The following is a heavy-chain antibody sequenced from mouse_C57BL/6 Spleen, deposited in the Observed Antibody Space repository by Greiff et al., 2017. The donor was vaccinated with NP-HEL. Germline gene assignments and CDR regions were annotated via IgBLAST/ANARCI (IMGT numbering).Heavy chain of an antibody. Sequence: VQLQQSGAELAKPGASVKLSCKASGYTFTSYWMHWVKQRPGQGLEWIGYINPSSGYTKYNQKFKDKATLTADKSSSTAYMQLSSLTYEDSAVYYCERAFITTVVATPYAMDYWGQGTSVTVSS. D-gene: IGHD1-1*01. CDR3: ERAFITTVVATPYAMDY. V-gene: IGHV1-7*01. CDR1: GYTFTSYW. CDR2: INPSSGYT. J-gene: IGHJ4*01.